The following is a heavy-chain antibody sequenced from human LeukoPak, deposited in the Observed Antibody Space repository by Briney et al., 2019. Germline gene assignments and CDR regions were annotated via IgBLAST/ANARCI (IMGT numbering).Heavy chain of an antibody. CDR2: IYSGGST. Sequence: QTGGSLRLSCAASGFTFSNAWMSWVRQAPGKGLEWVSVIYSGGSTYYADSVKGRFTISRDNSKNTLYLQMNSLRAEDTAVYYCARGVGCSGGSCRYASYYFDYWGQGTLVTVSS. CDR3: ARGVGCSGGSCRYASYYFDY. CDR1: GFTFSNAW. V-gene: IGHV3-53*01. J-gene: IGHJ4*02. D-gene: IGHD2-15*01.